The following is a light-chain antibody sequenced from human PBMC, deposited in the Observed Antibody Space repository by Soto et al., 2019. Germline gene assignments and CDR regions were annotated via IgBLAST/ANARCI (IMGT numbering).Light chain of an antibody. CDR1: QSVSIH. CDR3: QQYSNWPPIT. Sequence: EIVMTQSPATLSVSLGERATLSCRASQSVSIHLAWYQQKPGQAPRLLIYDTSTRATGIPARFSGSGSGTEFTLTISSLQSEDFAVYYCQQYSNWPPITFGQGTRLEIK. V-gene: IGKV3-15*01. CDR2: DTS. J-gene: IGKJ5*01.